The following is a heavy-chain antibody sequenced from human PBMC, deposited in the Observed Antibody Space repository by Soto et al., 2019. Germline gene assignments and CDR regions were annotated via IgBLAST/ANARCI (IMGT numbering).Heavy chain of an antibody. V-gene: IGHV3-33*01. CDR2: IYYDGSNK. CDR1: GFTFSSYG. Sequence: PGGSLRLSCAASGFTFSSYGIHWVRQAPGKGQEWVAIIYYDGSNKYYADSVKGRFTISRDNSKNTLYLQMNSLRAEDTAVYYCARVSGSGSYFSTPFDYWGQGTLVTVSS. J-gene: IGHJ4*02. D-gene: IGHD3-10*01. CDR3: ARVSGSGSYFSTPFDY.